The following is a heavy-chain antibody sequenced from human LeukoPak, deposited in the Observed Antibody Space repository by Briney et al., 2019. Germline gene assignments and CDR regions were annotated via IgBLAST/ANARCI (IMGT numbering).Heavy chain of an antibody. Sequence: ASVKVSCKASGYTFTGYYMHWVRQAPGQGLEWLGWINPNSGGTNYAQKFQGRITMTRDTSITTAYMELSSLTSDDTAVYYCARLDITIIPYWGQGPLVTVSS. CDR3: ARLDITIIPY. D-gene: IGHD3-22*01. CDR2: INPNSGGT. CDR1: GYTFTGYY. J-gene: IGHJ4*02. V-gene: IGHV1-2*02.